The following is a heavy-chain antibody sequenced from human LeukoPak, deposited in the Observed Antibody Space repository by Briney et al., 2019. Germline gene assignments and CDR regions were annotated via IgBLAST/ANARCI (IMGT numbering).Heavy chain of an antibody. CDR3: VRDAPYNYFDY. CDR1: GFTFRSHA. CDR2: ISGGGDNT. V-gene: IGHV3-23*01. D-gene: IGHD4-11*01. Sequence: GGSLRLSCAASGFTFRSHAMSWVRQAPGKGLAWVSTISGGGDNTDYADSVKGRFTISRDESKNMLYLQMNSLRAEDTAVYYCVRDAPYNYFDYWGQGSLVTVSS. J-gene: IGHJ4*02.